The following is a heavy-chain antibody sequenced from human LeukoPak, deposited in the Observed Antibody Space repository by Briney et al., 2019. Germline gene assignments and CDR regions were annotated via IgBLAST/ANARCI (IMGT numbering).Heavy chain of an antibody. V-gene: IGHV4-30-2*01. CDR2: IYHSGST. CDR3: ARAAIFGVAPFDP. Sequence: SGTLSLTCTVSSGSISSGGYYWSWIRQPPGKGLEWIGYIYHSGSTYYNPSLKSRVTISVDRSKNQFSLKLSSVTAADTAVYYCARAAIFGVAPFDPWGQGTLVTVSS. J-gene: IGHJ5*02. D-gene: IGHD3-3*01. CDR1: SGSISSGGYY.